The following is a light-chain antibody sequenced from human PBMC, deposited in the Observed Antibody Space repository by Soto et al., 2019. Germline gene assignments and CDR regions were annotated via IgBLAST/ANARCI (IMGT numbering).Light chain of an antibody. V-gene: IGKV1-6*01. CDR1: QGITND. CDR2: AAS. CDR3: LQDYNYPWT. Sequence: AIQMTQSPSSLSPSVGDSVTITCRASQGITNDLGWYQQKPGTAPKXLIYAASSLQSGVPSRFSGSGSGTDFTLTISSLQPEDFATYYCLQDYNYPWTFGQGTKVDIK. J-gene: IGKJ1*01.